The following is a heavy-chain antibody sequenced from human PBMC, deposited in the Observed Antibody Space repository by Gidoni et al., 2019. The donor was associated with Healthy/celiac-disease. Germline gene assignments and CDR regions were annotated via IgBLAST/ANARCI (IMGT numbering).Heavy chain of an antibody. J-gene: IGHJ4*02. V-gene: IGHV3-30*01. D-gene: IGHD3-16*01. CDR3: ARDFWGLYYFDY. CDR2: ISYDGRNK. Sequence: QVQPVESGGGVVQPGRSLRLSCAAPGFTFSSYVMHWVRQAPGKGLEWVAVISYDGRNKYYADSVKGRFTISRDNSKNTLYLQMNSLRAEDTAVYYCARDFWGLYYFDYWGQGTLVTVSS. CDR1: GFTFSSYV.